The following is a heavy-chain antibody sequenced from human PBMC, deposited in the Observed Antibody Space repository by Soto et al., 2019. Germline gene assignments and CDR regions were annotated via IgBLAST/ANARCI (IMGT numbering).Heavy chain of an antibody. CDR1: GGSISSYY. CDR3: ARGLYGSGSYLGTNWFDP. Sequence: SETLSLTCTVSGGSISSYYWSWIRQPPGRGLEWIGEINHSGSTNYNPSLKSRVTISVDTSKNQFSLKLSSVTAADTAVYYCARGLYGSGSYLGTNWFDPWGQGTLVTVSS. D-gene: IGHD3-10*01. CDR2: INHSGST. J-gene: IGHJ5*02. V-gene: IGHV4-34*01.